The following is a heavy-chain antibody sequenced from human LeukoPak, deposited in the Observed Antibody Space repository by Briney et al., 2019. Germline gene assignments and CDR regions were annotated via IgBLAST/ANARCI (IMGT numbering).Heavy chain of an antibody. Sequence: SVKVSCKASGGIFSSYTISWVRQAPGQGLEWMGRIIPLLGIANYAQKFQGRVTIIADKSTSTAYMELSSLTSEDTAVYYCARDDADSAYADGDYWGQGTLVTVSS. CDR1: GGIFSSYT. CDR3: ARDDADSAYADGDY. CDR2: IIPLLGIA. V-gene: IGHV1-69*04. J-gene: IGHJ4*02. D-gene: IGHD5-12*01.